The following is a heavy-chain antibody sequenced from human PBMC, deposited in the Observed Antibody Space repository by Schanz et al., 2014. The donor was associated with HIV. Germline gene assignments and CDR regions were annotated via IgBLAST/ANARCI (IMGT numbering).Heavy chain of an antibody. D-gene: IGHD3-16*01. Sequence: QVQLLQSGAEVKKPGSSVKVSCKASGGSFSNYAISWVRQAPGQGLEWTGGIVPVLAVANYAQKFQGRVTITADESTSTGYMELTSLRSEDTAVYYCARDQGGLRPTAFDYWGQGALVTVSS. CDR2: IVPVLAVA. CDR1: GGSFSNYA. CDR3: ARDQGGLRPTAFDY. V-gene: IGHV1-69*01. J-gene: IGHJ4*02.